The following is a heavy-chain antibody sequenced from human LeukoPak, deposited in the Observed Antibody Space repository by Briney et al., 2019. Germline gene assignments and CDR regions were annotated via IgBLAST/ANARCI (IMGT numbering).Heavy chain of an antibody. CDR3: TRGRGSFDDY. D-gene: IGHD1-26*01. J-gene: IGHJ4*02. CDR1: GGSFSGYY. CDR2: MNHSGST. Sequence: SETLSLTCAVSGGSFSGYYWSWIRQPPGKGLEWIGEMNHSGSTNHNPSLKSRVSISVDKNQFSLKLTSVTAADTAVYYRTRGRGSFDDYWGQGTLVTVSS. V-gene: IGHV4-34*01.